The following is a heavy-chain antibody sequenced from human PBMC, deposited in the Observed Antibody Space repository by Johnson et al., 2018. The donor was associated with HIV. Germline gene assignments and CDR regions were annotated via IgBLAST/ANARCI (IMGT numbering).Heavy chain of an antibody. V-gene: IGHV3-72*01. CDR3: TTDWPLRDLDWLFHDAFDI. CDR1: GFTFTDHY. Sequence: VQLVESGGGVVQPGGSLRLSCAVSGFTFTDHYMDWVRQAPGKGLEWVGRIRNKANSYTTEYAASVKGRFTILRDDSKNTLYLQMKSLKTEDTAMYYCTTDWPLRDLDWLFHDAFDIWGQGTMVTVSS. D-gene: IGHD3-9*01. J-gene: IGHJ3*02. CDR2: IRNKANSYTT.